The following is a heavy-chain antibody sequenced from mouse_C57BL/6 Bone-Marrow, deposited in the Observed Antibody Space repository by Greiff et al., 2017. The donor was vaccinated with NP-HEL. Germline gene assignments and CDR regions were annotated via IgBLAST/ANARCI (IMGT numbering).Heavy chain of an antibody. Sequence: EVQRVESEGGLVQPGSSMKLSCTASGFTFSDYYMAWVRQVPEKGLEWVANINYDGSSTYYLDSLKSRFIISRDNAKNILYLQMSSLKSEDTATYYCARVGGHYYGSMKAMDYWGQGTSVTVSS. V-gene: IGHV5-16*01. J-gene: IGHJ4*01. CDR1: GFTFSDYY. CDR2: INYDGSST. CDR3: ARVGGHYYGSMKAMDY. D-gene: IGHD1-1*01.